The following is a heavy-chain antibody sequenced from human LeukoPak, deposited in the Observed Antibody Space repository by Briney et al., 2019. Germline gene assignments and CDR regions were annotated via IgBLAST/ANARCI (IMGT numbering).Heavy chain of an antibody. Sequence: PSETLSLTCGVSVVSISSGNWWSWVRQSPGKGLECIGEIYHNGTSNNNPSLKSRVTILADTFKNHFSLKLTSVTAADTAVYYCATAPILRGEGGEHYKYGMDVWGQGTTVIVSS. J-gene: IGHJ6*02. D-gene: IGHD2-2*02. CDR2: IYHNGTS. CDR3: ATAPILRGEGGEHYKYGMDV. V-gene: IGHV4-4*02. CDR1: VVSISSGNW.